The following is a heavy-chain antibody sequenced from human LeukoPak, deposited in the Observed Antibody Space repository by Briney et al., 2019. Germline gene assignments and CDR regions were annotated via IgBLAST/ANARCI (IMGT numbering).Heavy chain of an antibody. D-gene: IGHD3-16*01. CDR3: ATTYAVGGNY. Sequence: SETLSLTCAVYGGSFSGYYWSWIRQPPGKGLEWIGEINHSGSTNYNPSLKSRVTISVDTSRNQFSLKLSSVTAADTAVYYCATTYAVGGNYWGQGTLVTVSS. CDR2: INHSGST. V-gene: IGHV4-34*01. J-gene: IGHJ4*02. CDR1: GGSFSGYY.